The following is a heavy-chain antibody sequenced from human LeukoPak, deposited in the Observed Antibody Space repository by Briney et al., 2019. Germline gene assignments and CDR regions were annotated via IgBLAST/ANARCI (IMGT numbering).Heavy chain of an antibody. D-gene: IGHD2-2*01. CDR3: ARGGFYCSSTSCYFYYFDY. CDR1: GFTFSNYW. CDR2: INSDGSST. Sequence: GGSLRLSCAASGFTFSNYWMHWVRQAPGKGLVWVSRINSDGSSTSYADSVKGRFTISRDNAKNTLYLQMNSLRAEDTAVYYCARGGFYCSSTSCYFYYFDYWGQGTLVTVSS. V-gene: IGHV3-74*01. J-gene: IGHJ4*02.